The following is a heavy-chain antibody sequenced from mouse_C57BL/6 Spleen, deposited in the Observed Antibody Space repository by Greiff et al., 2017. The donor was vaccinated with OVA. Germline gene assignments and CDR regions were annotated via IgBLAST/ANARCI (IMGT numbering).Heavy chain of an antibody. D-gene: IGHD2-5*01. CDR2: ISYSGST. CDR1: GYSITSDY. V-gene: IGHV3-8*01. Sequence: VHVKQSGPGLAKPSQTLSLTCSVTGYSITSDYWNWIRKFPGNKLEYMGYISYSGSTYYNPSLKSRISITRDTSKNQYYLQLNSVTTEDTATYYCARHSNYPASFSYWGQGTLVTVSA. J-gene: IGHJ3*01. CDR3: ARHSNYPASFSY.